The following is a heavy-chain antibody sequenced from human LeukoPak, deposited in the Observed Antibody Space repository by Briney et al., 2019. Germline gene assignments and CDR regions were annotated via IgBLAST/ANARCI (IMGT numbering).Heavy chain of an antibody. J-gene: IGHJ4*02. V-gene: IGHV3-7*01. Sequence: GGSLRLSCAASGFTFSSYWMSWVRQAPGKGLEWVANIKQDGSEKYYVDSVKGRFTISRDNAKNSLYLQMNSLRAEDTAVYYCARDSIVVVVAASIFDYWGQGTLVTVSS. CDR2: IKQDGSEK. CDR1: GFTFSSYW. CDR3: ARDSIVVVVAASIFDY. D-gene: IGHD2-15*01.